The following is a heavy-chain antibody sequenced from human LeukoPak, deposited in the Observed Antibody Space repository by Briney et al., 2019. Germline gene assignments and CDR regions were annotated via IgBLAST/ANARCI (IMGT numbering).Heavy chain of an antibody. CDR1: GFTVSSIY. CDR2: IYSGGST. J-gene: IGHJ6*03. Sequence: GGSLRLSCAPSGFTVSSIYMSWVRQAPGKGLEWVSVIYSGGSTYYADSVKGRFTISRDNSKNTLYLQMNSLRAEDTAVYYCARGLYGDCGGCYYYYMDVWGKGTPVTVSS. CDR3: ARGLYGDCGGCYYYYMDV. V-gene: IGHV3-53*01. D-gene: IGHD4-17*01.